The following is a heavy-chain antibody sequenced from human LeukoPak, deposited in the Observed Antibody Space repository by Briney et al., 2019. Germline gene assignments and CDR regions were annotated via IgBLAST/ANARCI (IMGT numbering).Heavy chain of an antibody. V-gene: IGHV4-39*07. CDR1: GGSISSSSYY. CDR3: ARAYQEVGSAFDI. Sequence: SETLPLTCTVSGGSISSSSYYWGWIRQPPGKGLEWIGSIYYSGSTYYNPSLKSRVTISVDTSKNQFSLKLSSVTAADTAVYYCARAYQEVGSAFDIWGQGTMVTVSS. J-gene: IGHJ3*02. D-gene: IGHD3-10*01. CDR2: IYYSGST.